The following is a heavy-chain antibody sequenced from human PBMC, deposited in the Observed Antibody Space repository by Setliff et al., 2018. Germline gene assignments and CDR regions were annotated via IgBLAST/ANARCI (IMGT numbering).Heavy chain of an antibody. J-gene: IGHJ4*02. CDR2: INPGGLSS. D-gene: IGHD6-25*01. CDR1: GYSFTSHY. Sequence: ASVKVSCKTSGYSFTSHYMHWVRQVPGQGLEWMGIINPGGLSSSSTQKFEGRVTMTRDTSTSTVYMELNSLTSDDTAVYYCARAGLAAAGRKGVFDHWGQGTLVTVSS. V-gene: IGHV1-46*01. CDR3: ARAGLAAAGRKGVFDH.